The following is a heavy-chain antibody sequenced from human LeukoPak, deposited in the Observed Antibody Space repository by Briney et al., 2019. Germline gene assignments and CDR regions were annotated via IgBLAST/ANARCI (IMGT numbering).Heavy chain of an antibody. CDR2: ISGDGIVT. Sequence: GGSLRLSCAASGFTFNTYWMHWVRQAPGKGLVWVSRISGDGIVTNYADSVKGRFTISRDNAKNTLYLQMNSLRAEDTAVYICARDPSASSGWYDYWGQGTLVTVSS. V-gene: IGHV3-74*01. CDR3: ARDPSASSGWYDY. CDR1: GFTFNTYW. J-gene: IGHJ4*02. D-gene: IGHD6-19*01.